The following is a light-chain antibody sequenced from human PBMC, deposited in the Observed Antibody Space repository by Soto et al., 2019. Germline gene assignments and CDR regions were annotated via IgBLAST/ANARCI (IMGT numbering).Light chain of an antibody. CDR1: QDISRY. CDR3: QQLQRTPFT. J-gene: IGKJ3*01. V-gene: IGKV1-9*01. Sequence: QLTQSPSSLSASVGDRVTITCRASQDISRYLAWYQQRAGKAPKLLIYGASTLQSGVPSRFSGSGSGTEFTRTISSRQPEEFATYHCQQLQRTPFTFGPGTTVDV. CDR2: GAS.